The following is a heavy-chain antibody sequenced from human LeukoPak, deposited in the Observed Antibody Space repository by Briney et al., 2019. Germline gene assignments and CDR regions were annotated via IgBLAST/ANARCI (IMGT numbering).Heavy chain of an antibody. CDR3: ARTIVVVPAASLGY. CDR1: GYTFTSYG. Sequence: ASVKVSCKASGYTFTSYGISWVRQAPGQGLEWMGWISAYNGNTNYAQKLQGRVTMTTDTSTSTAYMELRNLRSDDTAVYYCARTIVVVPAASLGYWGQGTLVTVSS. V-gene: IGHV1-18*01. CDR2: ISAYNGNT. J-gene: IGHJ4*02. D-gene: IGHD2-2*01.